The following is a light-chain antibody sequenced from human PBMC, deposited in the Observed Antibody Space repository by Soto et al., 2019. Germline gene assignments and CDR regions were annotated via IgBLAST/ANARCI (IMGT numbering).Light chain of an antibody. V-gene: IGLV2-14*01. CDR1: SSDVGGYNY. CDR3: CSYTRSSTRYV. CDR2: EVS. Sequence: QSVLTQPASVSGSPGQSITISCTGTSSDVGGYNYVSWYQQHPGKAPKLMIYEVSNRPSGVSNRFSGSKSGNTASLTISGLQAEDEADYYCCSYTRSSTRYVFGTGTKLTVL. J-gene: IGLJ1*01.